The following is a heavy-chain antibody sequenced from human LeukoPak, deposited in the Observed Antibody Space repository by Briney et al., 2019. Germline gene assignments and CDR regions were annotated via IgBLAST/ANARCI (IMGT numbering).Heavy chain of an antibody. CDR1: GGTFSRYA. CDR3: ARSPSYCSGGSCYSDHFDY. CDR2: IIPIFGTA. V-gene: IGHV1-69*13. Sequence: ASVKVSCKASGGTFSRYAISWVRQAPGQGLEWMGGIIPIFGTANYAQKFQGRVTIIADESTSTAYMELSSLRSEDTAVYYCARSPSYCSGGSCYSDHFDYWGQGTRVTVSS. D-gene: IGHD2-15*01. J-gene: IGHJ4*02.